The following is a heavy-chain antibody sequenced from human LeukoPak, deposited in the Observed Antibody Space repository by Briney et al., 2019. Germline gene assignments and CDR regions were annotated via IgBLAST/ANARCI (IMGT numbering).Heavy chain of an antibody. J-gene: IGHJ6*03. Sequence: PSETLSLTCAVYGGSFSGYYWSWIRQPPGKGLEWIGEINHSGSTNYNPSLKSRVTMSVDTSKNQFSLKLSSVTAADTAVYYCARRGRMTTVTKAYYYMDVWGKGTTVTVSS. CDR1: GGSFSGYY. V-gene: IGHV4-34*01. CDR3: ARRGRMTTVTKAYYYMDV. D-gene: IGHD4-17*01. CDR2: INHSGST.